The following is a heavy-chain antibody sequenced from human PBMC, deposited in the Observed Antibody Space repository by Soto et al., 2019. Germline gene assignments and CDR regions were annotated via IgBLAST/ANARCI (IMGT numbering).Heavy chain of an antibody. J-gene: IGHJ4*02. CDR1: GGSISSSSYY. D-gene: IGHD4-17*01. CDR3: ASLIGDYVSH. Sequence: PSETLSLTCTVSGGSISSSSYYWGWFRQPPGKGLEWIGSMFSRGSTYYSPSLKSRVTISVDTSKNQFSLKLNSVTAADTAVYYCASLIGDYVSHWGQGTPVTVSS. CDR2: MFSRGST. V-gene: IGHV4-39*01.